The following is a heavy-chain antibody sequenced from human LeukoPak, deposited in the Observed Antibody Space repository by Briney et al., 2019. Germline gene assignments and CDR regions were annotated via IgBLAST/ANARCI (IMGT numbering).Heavy chain of an antibody. D-gene: IGHD6-25*01. CDR2: IYAGDSDT. J-gene: IGHJ4*02. CDR1: GFSFTSYW. CDR3: ARQSLSSGPDY. Sequence: GESLKISCKGFGFSFTSYWIGWVRQMPGKGLEWMGIIYAGDSDTRYNPSFQGQVTISADKSISTAYLQWGSLKASDTARYYCARQSLSSGPDYWGQGTLVTVSS. V-gene: IGHV5-51*01.